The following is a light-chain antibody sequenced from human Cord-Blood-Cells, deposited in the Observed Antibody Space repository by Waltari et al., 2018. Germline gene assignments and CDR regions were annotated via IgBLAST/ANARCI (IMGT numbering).Light chain of an antibody. CDR1: SGSIASNY. Sequence: NFMLTQPHSVSESPGKTVTISCTRSSGSIASNYVQWYQQRPGSSPTTVIYGDNQRPSGGPDRVSGSIDSSSNSASLTISGLKTEDEADYYCQSYDSSNWVFGGGTKLTVL. CDR2: GDN. J-gene: IGLJ3*02. V-gene: IGLV6-57*01. CDR3: QSYDSSNWV.